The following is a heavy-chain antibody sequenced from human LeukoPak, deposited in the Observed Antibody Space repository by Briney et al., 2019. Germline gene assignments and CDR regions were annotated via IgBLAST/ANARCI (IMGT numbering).Heavy chain of an antibody. CDR1: GFTFSTFA. CDR2: IGASVGST. Sequence: GGSLRLSCVASGFTFSTFAMYWLRQAPGKGLEWVSAIGASVGSTSYADSVRGRFTISRDNSRNTLYLQMSSLRTDDTATYYCTKSTDYWYYGMDVWGQGTTVTVSS. CDR3: TKSTDYWYYGMDV. J-gene: IGHJ6*02. V-gene: IGHV3-23*01. D-gene: IGHD2-8*02.